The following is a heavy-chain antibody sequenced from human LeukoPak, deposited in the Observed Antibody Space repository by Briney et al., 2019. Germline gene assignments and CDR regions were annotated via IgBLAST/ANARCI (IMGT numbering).Heavy chain of an antibody. CDR2: INHSGST. D-gene: IGHD2-2*01. CDR3: ARGTRVPAAKRLFDP. CDR1: GGSFSGYY. Sequence: PSETLSLTCAVYGGSFSGYYWSWIRQPPGKGLEWIGEINHSGSTNYNPSLTSRVTISVDTSKNQFSLKLSSVTAADTAVYYCARGTRVPAAKRLFDPWGQGTLVTVSS. V-gene: IGHV4-34*01. J-gene: IGHJ5*02.